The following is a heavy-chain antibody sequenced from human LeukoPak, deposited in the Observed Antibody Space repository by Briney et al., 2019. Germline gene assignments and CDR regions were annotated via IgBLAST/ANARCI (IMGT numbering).Heavy chain of an antibody. Sequence: SETLSLTCTVSGGSISSSSYYWGWIRQPPGKGLEWIGSIYYSGSTYYNPSLKSRVTISVDTSKNQFSLKLSSVTAADTAVYYCARVFYDSSGYYSDFDYWGQGTLVTVSS. CDR1: GGSISSSSYY. J-gene: IGHJ4*02. V-gene: IGHV4-39*07. D-gene: IGHD3-22*01. CDR2: IYYSGST. CDR3: ARVFYDSSGYYSDFDY.